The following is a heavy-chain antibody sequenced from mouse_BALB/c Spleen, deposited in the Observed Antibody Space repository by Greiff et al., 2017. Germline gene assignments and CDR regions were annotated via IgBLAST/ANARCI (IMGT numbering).Heavy chain of an antibody. V-gene: IGHV7-3*02. D-gene: IGHD2-4*01. J-gene: IGHJ4*01. CDR2: IRNKANGYTT. Sequence: EVKLVESGGGLVQPGGSLRLSCATSGFTFTDYYMSWVRQPPGKALEWLGFIRNKANGYTTEYSASVKGRFTISRDNSQSILYLQMNTLRAEDSATYYCARDPMITRILDYWGQGTSVTVSS. CDR3: ARDPMITRILDY. CDR1: GFTFTDYY.